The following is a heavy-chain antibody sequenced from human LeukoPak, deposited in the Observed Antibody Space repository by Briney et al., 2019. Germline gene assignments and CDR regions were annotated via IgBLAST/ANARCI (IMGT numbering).Heavy chain of an antibody. V-gene: IGHV3-30-3*01. Sequence: PGGSLRLSCAASGFTVSSNYMSRVRQAPGKGLEWVAVMSYDGSNKYYADSVKGRFTISRDNSKNTLYLQMNSLRTEDTAVYSCASLADTDAFDIWGQGTVVTVSS. CDR2: MSYDGSNK. D-gene: IGHD5-18*01. CDR1: GFTVSSNY. CDR3: ASLADTDAFDI. J-gene: IGHJ3*02.